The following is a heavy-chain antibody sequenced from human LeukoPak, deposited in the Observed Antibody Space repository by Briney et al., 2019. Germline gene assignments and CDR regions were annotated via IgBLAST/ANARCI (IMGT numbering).Heavy chain of an antibody. J-gene: IGHJ4*02. D-gene: IGHD2-2*01. CDR3: AKQSDIVVVPAAKNRGYYFDY. CDR2: ISGSGGST. CDR1: GFTFSSYG. V-gene: IGHV3-23*01. Sequence: PGRSLRLSCAAFGFTFSSYGMHWVRQAPGRGLEWVSAISGSGGSTYYADSVKGRYTISRDNSKNTLYLQMNSLRAEDTAVYYCAKQSDIVVVPAAKNRGYYFDYWGQGTLVTVSS.